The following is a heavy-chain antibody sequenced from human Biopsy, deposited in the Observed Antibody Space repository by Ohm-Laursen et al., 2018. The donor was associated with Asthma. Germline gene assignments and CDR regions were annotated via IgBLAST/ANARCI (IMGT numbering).Heavy chain of an antibody. D-gene: IGHD2-8*01. CDR1: GGSINSSTW. CDR3: ASGPQWSGLDV. Sequence: PGTLSLTCTVSGGSINSSTWWSWVRQPPGKGLEWIGEIPQGGATTFNPSLKSRVTISIDPSKSQLSLRLTSMTAADTAVYYCASGPQWSGLDVWGQGTTVTVSS. CDR2: IPQGGAT. V-gene: IGHV4-4*03. J-gene: IGHJ6*02.